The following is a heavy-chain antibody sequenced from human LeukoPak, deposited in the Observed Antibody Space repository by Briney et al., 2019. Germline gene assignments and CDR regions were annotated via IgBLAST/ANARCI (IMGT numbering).Heavy chain of an antibody. CDR2: IIPIFGTA. D-gene: IGHD3-22*01. J-gene: IGHJ5*02. Sequence: ASVKVSCKASGGTFSGYAISWVRQAPGRGLEWMGGIIPIFGTANYAQKFQGRVTITADESTSTAYMELSSLRSEDTAVYYCARWGITMIVVARDWFDPWGQGTLVTVSS. CDR3: ARWGITMIVVARDWFDP. CDR1: GGTFSGYA. V-gene: IGHV1-69*13.